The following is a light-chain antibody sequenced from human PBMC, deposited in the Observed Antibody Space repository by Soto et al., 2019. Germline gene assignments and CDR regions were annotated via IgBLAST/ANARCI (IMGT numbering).Light chain of an antibody. CDR2: DES. CDR1: QSVSSY. CDR3: HQYGISPPT. Sequence: VLTQSPGTLSLSPGDRATLSCRGSQSVSSYLAWYQQKNGQAPRILIYDESNRATGIPDRLSGSGSGTDLNLTISRLEPEDFAVFYCHQYGISPPTFGPGTKVDIK. J-gene: IGKJ1*01. V-gene: IGKV3-20*01.